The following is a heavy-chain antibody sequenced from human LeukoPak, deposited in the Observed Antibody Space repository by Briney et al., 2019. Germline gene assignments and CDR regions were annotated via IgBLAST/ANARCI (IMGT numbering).Heavy chain of an antibody. CDR1: GYTLTELS. CDR2: FDPEDGET. Sequence: ASVKVSCKVSGYTLTELSMHWVRQAPGKGLEWMGNFDPEDGETIYAQKFQGRVTMTEDSSTDTAYMELSSLRSEDTAVYFCATASDSSGYYFDAFDTWGQGTMVTVSS. CDR3: ATASDSSGYYFDAFDT. D-gene: IGHD3-22*01. J-gene: IGHJ3*02. V-gene: IGHV1-24*01.